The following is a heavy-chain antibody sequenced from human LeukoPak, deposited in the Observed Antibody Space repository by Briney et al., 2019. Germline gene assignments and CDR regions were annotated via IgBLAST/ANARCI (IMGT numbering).Heavy chain of an antibody. D-gene: IGHD3-22*01. CDR2: IYPGDSDT. CDR1: GYSFTSYW. V-gene: IGHV5-51*01. Sequence: GESLKISCKGSGYSFTSYWIGWVRQLPGKGLEWMGIIYPGDSDTRYSPSFQGQVTISADKSISTAYLQWSSLKASDTAMYYCARRTYYYDSSGYYSLYYFDYWGQGTLVTVSS. CDR3: ARRTYYYDSSGYYSLYYFDY. J-gene: IGHJ4*02.